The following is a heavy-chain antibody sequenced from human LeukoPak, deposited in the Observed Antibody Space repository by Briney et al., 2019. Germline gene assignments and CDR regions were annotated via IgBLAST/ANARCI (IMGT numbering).Heavy chain of an antibody. J-gene: IGHJ6*02. D-gene: IGHD3-3*01. CDR1: GFTFSSYW. CDR3: AREITIFGVVINDYYGMDV. Sequence: GGSLRLSCAASGFTFSSYWMHWVRQAPGKGLVWVSRINSDGSSTSYADSVKGRFTISRDNAKNTLYLQMNSLRAEDTAVYYCAREITIFGVVINDYYGMDVWGQGTTVTVSS. V-gene: IGHV3-74*01. CDR2: INSDGSST.